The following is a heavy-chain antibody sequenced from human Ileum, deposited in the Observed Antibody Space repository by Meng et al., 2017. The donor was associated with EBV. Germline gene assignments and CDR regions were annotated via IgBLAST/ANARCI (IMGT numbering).Heavy chain of an antibody. J-gene: IGHJ5*02. V-gene: IGHV4-34*02. CDR3: AREARSSGYHPGIGP. CDR2: INHSGST. Sequence: QVQLQHWGEGRFTPSEPLSLTCPVYGGFFSGYSWSWLRQSPGKGLEWIGEINHSGSTNYNPSLKSRVTISVDTSKNQFSLKLTSVTAADTAVYYCAREARSSGYHPGIGPWGQGTLVTVSS. CDR1: GGFFSGYS. D-gene: IGHD3-22*01.